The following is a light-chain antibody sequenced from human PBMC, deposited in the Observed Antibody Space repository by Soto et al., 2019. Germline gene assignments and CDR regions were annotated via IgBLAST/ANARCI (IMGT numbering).Light chain of an antibody. CDR1: SSDVGGYNY. CDR3: SSYTSSSTLGV. V-gene: IGLV2-14*01. CDR2: DVS. Sequence: QSALTQPASVSGSPGQSITISCTGTSSDVGGYNYVSWYQQHPGKAPKLMIYDVSNRPSGVSNRFSGSTSGNTASLTISGRQAEDEADYYCSSYTSSSTLGVFGGGTKLTVL. J-gene: IGLJ2*01.